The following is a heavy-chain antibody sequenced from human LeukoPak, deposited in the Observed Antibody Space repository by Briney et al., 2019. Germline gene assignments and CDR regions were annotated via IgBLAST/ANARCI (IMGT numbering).Heavy chain of an antibody. V-gene: IGHV3-30*02. Sequence: GGSLRLSCAASGFTFSSYGMHWVRQAPGKGLEWVAFIRYDGSNKYYADSVKGRFTISRDNSKNTLYLQMNSLRAEDTAAYYCAKDLEYCSSTSCYDYYYGMDVWGQGTTVTVSS. CDR1: GFTFSSYG. CDR3: AKDLEYCSSTSCYDYYYGMDV. D-gene: IGHD2-2*01. CDR2: IRYDGSNK. J-gene: IGHJ6*02.